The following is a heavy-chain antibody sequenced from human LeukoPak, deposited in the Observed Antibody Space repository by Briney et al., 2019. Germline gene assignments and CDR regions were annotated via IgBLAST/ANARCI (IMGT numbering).Heavy chain of an antibody. D-gene: IGHD5-24*01. CDR1: GYSISSGYY. CDR3: ARGAQTWAQFIFTY. CDR2: IYHSGST. Sequence: SETLSLTCTVSGYSISSGYYWGWIRQPPGKGLEWIGSIYHSGSTYYNPSLKSRVTISVDTSKNQFSLKLSSVTAADTAVYYCARGAQTWAQFIFTYWGQGNPVTVSS. J-gene: IGHJ4*02. V-gene: IGHV4-38-2*02.